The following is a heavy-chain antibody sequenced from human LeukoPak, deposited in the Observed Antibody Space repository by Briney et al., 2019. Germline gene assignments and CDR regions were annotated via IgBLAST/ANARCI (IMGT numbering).Heavy chain of an antibody. CDR1: GVTFSNYP. J-gene: IGHJ4*02. Sequence: GGSLRLSCAASGVTFSNYPMIWVRQAPGKGLEWVSAISGSGDTPYYADSLKGRFTIFRDNSKNTLYLQMNSLRVDDTAVYYCAKDRGYWGQGTLVTVSS. V-gene: IGHV3-23*01. CDR3: AKDRGY. CDR2: ISGSGDTP.